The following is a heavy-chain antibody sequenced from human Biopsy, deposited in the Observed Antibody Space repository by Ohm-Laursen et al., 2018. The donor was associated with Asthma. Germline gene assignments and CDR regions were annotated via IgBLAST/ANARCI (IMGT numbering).Heavy chain of an antibody. V-gene: IGHV3-53*01. CDR1: GFSVSTKY. CDR2: IYSGDNT. J-gene: IGHJ6*02. D-gene: IGHD5-24*01. Sequence: SLRLSCAASGFSVSTKYMSWVRRAPGKGLEWVSLIYSGDNTYYADSVKGRFTISRDHSKLYLQMNNLRAEDTAVYHCARISRLGYNSLDYGMDVWGQGTTVTVSS. CDR3: ARISRLGYNSLDYGMDV.